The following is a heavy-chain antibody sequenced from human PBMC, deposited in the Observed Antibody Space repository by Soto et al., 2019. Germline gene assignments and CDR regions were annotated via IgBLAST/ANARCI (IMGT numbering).Heavy chain of an antibody. Sequence: GGSLRLSCAASGFTFSSYGMHWVRQAPGKGLEWVAVISYDGSNKYYADSVKGRFTISRDNSKNTLYLQMNSLRAEDTAVYYCAKGAEPRKGSPYYFDYWGQGTLVTVSS. CDR1: GFTFSSYG. J-gene: IGHJ4*02. CDR2: ISYDGSNK. V-gene: IGHV3-30*18. CDR3: AKGAEPRKGSPYYFDY. D-gene: IGHD1-1*01.